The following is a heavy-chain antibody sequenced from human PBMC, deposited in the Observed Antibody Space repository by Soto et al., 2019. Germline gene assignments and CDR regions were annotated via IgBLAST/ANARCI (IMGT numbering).Heavy chain of an antibody. CDR1: GGSISSGGYY. CDR3: ASARSRGYSYGYRYYYYGMDV. J-gene: IGHJ6*02. CDR2: IYYSGST. D-gene: IGHD5-18*01. Sequence: SETLSLTCTVSGGSISSGGYYWSWIRQHPGKGLEWIGYIYYSGSTYYNPSLKSRVTISVDTSKNQFSLKLSSVTAADTAVYYCASARSRGYSYGYRYYYYGMDVWGQGTTVTVSS. V-gene: IGHV4-31*03.